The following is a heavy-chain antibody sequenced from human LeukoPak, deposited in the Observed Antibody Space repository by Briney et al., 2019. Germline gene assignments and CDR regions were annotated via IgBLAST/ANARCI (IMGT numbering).Heavy chain of an antibody. CDR2: ISSLSGTI. CDR1: GFTFSSYS. CDR3: ARDFGGWYNYYYMDV. V-gene: IGHV3-48*01. J-gene: IGHJ6*03. D-gene: IGHD6-19*01. Sequence: GGSLRLSCVASGFTFSSYSMNWVRQAPGEGLEWVSYISSLSGTIYYADSVKGRFTISRDNAKNSLYLQMDSLRAEDTAVYYCARDFGGWYNYYYMDVWGKGTTVTISS.